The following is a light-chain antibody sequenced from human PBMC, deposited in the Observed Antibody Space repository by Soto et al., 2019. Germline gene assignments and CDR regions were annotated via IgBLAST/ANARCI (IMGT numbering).Light chain of an antibody. Sequence: EIVLTQSPATLSLSPGERATLSCRASQRISSYLAWYQQKPGQAPRLFIYDASSRATGIPDRFSGSGSGTDFTLTISRLEPEDFAVYYCQQRSEWPITFGQGTRLEI. V-gene: IGKV3-11*01. CDR1: QRISSY. CDR3: QQRSEWPIT. CDR2: DAS. J-gene: IGKJ5*01.